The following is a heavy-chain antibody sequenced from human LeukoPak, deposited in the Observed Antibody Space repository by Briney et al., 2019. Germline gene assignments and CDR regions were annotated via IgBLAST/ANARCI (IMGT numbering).Heavy chain of an antibody. D-gene: IGHD1-14*01. CDR1: GFIFYDYA. J-gene: IGHJ6*03. CDR3: ARDGLTTAFYYMDV. CDR2: ISLHIFSL. V-gene: IGHV3-9*01. Sequence: GRSLRLSCVASGFIFYDYAMHWVRHAPGKGREWVSGISLHIFSLNSADSVRGRFTISRDNVQNSLYLQMNSLRTDDTALYFCARDGLTTAFYYMDVWCKGTTVTVSS.